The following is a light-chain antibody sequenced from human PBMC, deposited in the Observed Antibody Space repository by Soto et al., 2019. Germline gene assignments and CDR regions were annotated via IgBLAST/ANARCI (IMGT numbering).Light chain of an antibody. J-gene: IGLJ1*01. CDR3: QSYDNSLSGSGV. Sequence: QSVLTQPPSVSGAPGQRVTISCTGSSSNIGAGYDVHWYQQLPGTAPKLLIYANSNRPSGVPDRFSGSKSGTSASLAITGLXXXXXXXXYCQSYDNSLSGSGVFGTGTK. CDR1: SSNIGAGYD. CDR2: ANS. V-gene: IGLV1-40*01.